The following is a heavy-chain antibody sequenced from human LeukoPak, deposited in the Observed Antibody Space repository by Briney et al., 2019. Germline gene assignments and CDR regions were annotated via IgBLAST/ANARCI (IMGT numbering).Heavy chain of an antibody. D-gene: IGHD2-15*01. Sequence: ASVKFSCKASGGTFSSYAISWVRQAPGQGLEWMGRIIPILGIANYAQKFQGRVTITADKSTSTAYMELSSLRSEDTAVYYCARTIIVAQGDYYFDYWGQGTLVTVSS. J-gene: IGHJ4*02. CDR2: IIPILGIA. V-gene: IGHV1-69*04. CDR1: GGTFSSYA. CDR3: ARTIIVAQGDYYFDY.